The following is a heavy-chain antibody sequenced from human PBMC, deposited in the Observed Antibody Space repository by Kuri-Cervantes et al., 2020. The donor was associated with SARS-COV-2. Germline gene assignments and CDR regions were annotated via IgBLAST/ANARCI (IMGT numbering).Heavy chain of an antibody. CDR3: AKGSPGITIFGVVIIDPSDAFDI. CDR2: IKQDGSEK. V-gene: IGHV3-7*01. CDR1: GFTFSSYW. Sequence: GESLKISCAASGFTFSSYWMSWVRQAPGKGLEWVANIKQDGSEKYYVDSVKGRFTITRDNAKNTLYLQMNSLRAEDTAVYYCAKGSPGITIFGVVIIDPSDAFDIWGQGTMVTVSS. D-gene: IGHD3-3*01. J-gene: IGHJ3*02.